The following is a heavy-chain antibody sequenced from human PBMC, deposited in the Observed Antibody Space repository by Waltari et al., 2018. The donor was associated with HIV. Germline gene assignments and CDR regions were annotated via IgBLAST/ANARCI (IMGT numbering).Heavy chain of an antibody. J-gene: IGHJ4*02. Sequence: QVQLQQWGAGLLKPSETLSLTCAVYGGSFSGYYWSWIRQPPGKGLEWIGEINHSGSTNYNPSLKSRVTISVDTSKNQFSLKLSSVTAADTAVYYCARAAAGYYFDYWGQGTLVTVSP. V-gene: IGHV4-34*01. CDR2: INHSGST. CDR3: ARAAAGYYFDY. D-gene: IGHD6-13*01. CDR1: GGSFSGYY.